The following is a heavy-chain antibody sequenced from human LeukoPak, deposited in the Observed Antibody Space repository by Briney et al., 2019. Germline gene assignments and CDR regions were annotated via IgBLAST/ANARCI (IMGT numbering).Heavy chain of an antibody. D-gene: IGHD3-10*01. CDR2: INHSGST. Sequence: SETLSLTCAVYGGSFSGYYWSWICQPPGKGLEWIGEINHSGSTNYNPSLKSRVTISVDTSKNQFSLKLSSVTAADTAVYYCARAPRRYGSGSTHRYYYYGMDVWGKGTTVTVSS. V-gene: IGHV4-34*01. J-gene: IGHJ6*04. CDR1: GGSFSGYY. CDR3: ARAPRRYGSGSTHRYYYYGMDV.